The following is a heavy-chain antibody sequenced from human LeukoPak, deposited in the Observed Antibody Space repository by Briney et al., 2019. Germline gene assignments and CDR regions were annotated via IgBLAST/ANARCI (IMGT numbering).Heavy chain of an antibody. D-gene: IGHD1-1*01. CDR2: IYHSGST. CDR3: ASPGKYDNSPIDY. CDR1: GYSISSGYY. J-gene: IGHJ4*02. V-gene: IGHV4-38-2*01. Sequence: SETLSLTCAVSGYSISSGYYWGWIRQPPGKGLEWIGSIYHSGSTYYNPSLKSRVTISVDTSKNQYSLKLNSVTAADAAVYYCASPGKYDNSPIDYWGQGTLVTVSS.